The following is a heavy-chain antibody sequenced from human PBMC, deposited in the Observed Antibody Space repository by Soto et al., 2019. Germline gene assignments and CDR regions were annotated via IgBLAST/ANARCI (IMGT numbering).Heavy chain of an antibody. CDR1: GFTFSDYG. CDR2: ITSDGSNK. D-gene: IGHD3-16*01. J-gene: IGHJ3*02. V-gene: IGHV3-30*18. Sequence: QVQLVESGGGVVQPGRSLRLSCAASGFTFSDYGIHLVRQGPGKGLEWVALITSDGSNKFYADSVKGRFTISRDNSKNTLYLQMSSLRVEDTAVYFCANGGSFDIWGQGTMVAVSS. CDR3: ANGGSFDI.